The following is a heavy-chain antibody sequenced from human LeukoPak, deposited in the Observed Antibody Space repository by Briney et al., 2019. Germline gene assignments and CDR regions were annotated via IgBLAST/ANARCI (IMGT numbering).Heavy chain of an antibody. D-gene: IGHD2-15*01. CDR1: GGSFSGYY. V-gene: IGHV4-34*01. CDR2: INHSGST. Sequence: MSSETLSLTCAVYGGSFSGYYWSWIRQPPGKGLEWIGEINHSGSTNYNPSLKSRVTISVDTSKNQFSLKLSSVTAADTAVYYCAREASAWSGGSLDYWGQGTLVTVSS. J-gene: IGHJ4*02. CDR3: AREASAWSGGSLDY.